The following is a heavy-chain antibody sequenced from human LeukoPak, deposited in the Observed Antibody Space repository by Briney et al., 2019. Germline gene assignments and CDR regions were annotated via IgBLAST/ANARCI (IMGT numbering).Heavy chain of an antibody. CDR3: TTDLTVVAVAS. J-gene: IGHJ5*02. CDR2: IKSKTDGGTT. D-gene: IGHD6-19*01. V-gene: IGHV3-15*01. CDR1: GFTFSNAW. Sequence: PGGSLRLSCAASGFTFSNAWMSWVRQAPGKGPEWVGRIKSKTDGGTTDYAAPVKGRFTISRDDSKNTLYLQMNSLKTEDTAVYYCTTDLTVVAVASWGQGTLVTVSS.